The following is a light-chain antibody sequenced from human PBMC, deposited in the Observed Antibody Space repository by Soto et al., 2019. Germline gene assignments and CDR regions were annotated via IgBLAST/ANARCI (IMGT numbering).Light chain of an antibody. V-gene: IGKV3-20*01. CDR2: GAS. Sequence: EIVLTQSPGILSLSPGQRVTLFCRASQSVSNDFLAWYQQKPGQAPRLLIYGASTRATDVPDRFSGSGSGADFTLSISRLEPEDFAVYYWQQYGSSPPRTFGQGTKVEMK. J-gene: IGKJ1*01. CDR3: QQYGSSPPRT. CDR1: QSVSNDF.